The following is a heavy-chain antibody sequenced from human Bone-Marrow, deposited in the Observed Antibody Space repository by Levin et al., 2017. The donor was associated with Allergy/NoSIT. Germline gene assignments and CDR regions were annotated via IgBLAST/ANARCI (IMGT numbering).Heavy chain of an antibody. V-gene: IGHV5-51*01. CDR3: ARRWSWNDGSFDF. J-gene: IGHJ4*02. CDR1: GYSFDTYW. CDR2: IYPGDSQT. Sequence: GESLKISCRTSGYSFDTYWIAWVRLMPGKGLEWLGTIYPGDSQTTYSPSFQGQVTLSVDKSLTTAYLQWSSLKASDSAIYYYARRWSWNDGSFDFWGQGTLVSVSS. D-gene: IGHD1-1*01.